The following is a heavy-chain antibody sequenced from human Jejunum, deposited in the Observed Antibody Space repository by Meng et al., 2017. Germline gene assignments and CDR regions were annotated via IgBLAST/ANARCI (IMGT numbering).Heavy chain of an antibody. CDR1: GFTFSRYG. Sequence: GGSLRLSCAASGFTFSRYGMHWVRQAPGKGLEWVAVIWYDGSNKLYADSVRGRFTISRDNSKSTIYLQMNSLTDEDTAVYYCAREGGYSAAGGFDYWGQGTLVTVSS. CDR3: AREGGYSAAGGFDY. D-gene: IGHD6-13*01. CDR2: IWYDGSNK. V-gene: IGHV3-33*01. J-gene: IGHJ4*02.